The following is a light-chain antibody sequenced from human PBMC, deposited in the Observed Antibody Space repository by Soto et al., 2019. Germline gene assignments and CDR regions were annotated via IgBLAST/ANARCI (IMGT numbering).Light chain of an antibody. CDR1: ESVLHSDRNTY. Sequence: DIVLTQSPLRIAVTPGRPASFSXESSESVLHSDRNTYLRWLHQRQGXTPRXXXDQXSELYSGGPDRFSGSGSGTDFTLTISRLEPEDFAVYYCQQYLTSPKTFGQGTKVDIK. V-gene: IGKV2-24*01. CDR2: QXS. J-gene: IGKJ1*01. CDR3: QQYLTSPKT.